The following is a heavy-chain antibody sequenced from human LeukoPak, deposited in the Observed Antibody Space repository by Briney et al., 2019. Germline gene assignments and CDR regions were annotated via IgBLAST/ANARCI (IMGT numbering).Heavy chain of an antibody. CDR3: ATKQWLAPPPDS. J-gene: IGHJ4*02. CDR1: GFTFSKYW. CDR2: INTDGTVT. Sequence: PGGSLRLSRAASGFTFSKYWMLWVRQAPGKGLESVSRINTDGTVTTYADSVKGRFTVSRDNADNTMFLQMNGVRDEDTAVYYCATKQWLAPPPDSWGQGTPVTVSS. D-gene: IGHD6-19*01. V-gene: IGHV3-74*01.